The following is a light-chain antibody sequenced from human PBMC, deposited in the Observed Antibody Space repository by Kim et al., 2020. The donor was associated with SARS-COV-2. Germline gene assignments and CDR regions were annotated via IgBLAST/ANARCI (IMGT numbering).Light chain of an antibody. Sequence: SVYPGQTARLTCSGDELAKKYARWLQQKPGQAPVLVIYEDSERPSGIPARFSGSSSGTTVTLTISGAQVEDEADYYCYSAADNNWVFGGGARLTVL. CDR3: YSAADNNWV. J-gene: IGLJ3*02. CDR1: ELAKKY. V-gene: IGLV3-27*01. CDR2: EDS.